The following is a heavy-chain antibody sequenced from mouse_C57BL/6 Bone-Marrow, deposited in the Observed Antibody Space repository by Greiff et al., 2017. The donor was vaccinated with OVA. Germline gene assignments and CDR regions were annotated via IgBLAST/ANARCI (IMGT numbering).Heavy chain of an antibody. CDR1: GFSLTSYA. CDR2: IWTGGGT. V-gene: IGHV2-9-1*01. D-gene: IGHD2-4*01. Sequence: QVQLKESGPGLVAPSQSLSITCTVSGFSLTSYAISWVRQPPGKGLEWLGVIWTGGGTTYTSALKSRLSISKDNSKSQVFLKMNSLQTDDTARYYCARMSYDYDEAYWGQGTLVTVSA. CDR3: ARMSYDYDEAY. J-gene: IGHJ3*01.